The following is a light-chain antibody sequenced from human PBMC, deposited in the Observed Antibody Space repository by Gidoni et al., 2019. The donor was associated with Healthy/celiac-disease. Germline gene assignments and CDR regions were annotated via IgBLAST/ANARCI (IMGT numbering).Light chain of an antibody. CDR1: QSISSY. CDR3: QQSYSTPPYT. CDR2: AAS. Sequence: DNQMTQSSSSLPASVGDSVITTCRASQSISSYLNWYQQKPGKAPKLLIYAASSLQSGVPSRFSGSGSGTDFTLTISSMQPEDFATYYYQQSYSTPPYTFGQGTKLEIK. J-gene: IGKJ2*01. V-gene: IGKV1-39*01.